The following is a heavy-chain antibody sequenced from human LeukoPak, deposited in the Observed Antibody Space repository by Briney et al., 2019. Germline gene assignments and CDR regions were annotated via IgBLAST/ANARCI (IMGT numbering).Heavy chain of an antibody. CDR3: ARVLDTYYDFWSGYYFDY. CDR1: GYTFTSYG. D-gene: IGHD3-3*01. Sequence: GASVKVSCKASGYTFTSYGISWVRQAPGQGLEWMGWISAYNGSTNYAQKLQGRVTMTTDTSTSTAYMELRSLRSDDTAVYYCARVLDTYYDFWSGYYFDYWGQGTLVTVSS. J-gene: IGHJ4*02. V-gene: IGHV1-18*01. CDR2: ISAYNGST.